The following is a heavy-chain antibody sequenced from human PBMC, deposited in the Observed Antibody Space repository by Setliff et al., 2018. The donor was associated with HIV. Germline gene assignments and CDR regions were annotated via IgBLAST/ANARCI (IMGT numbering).Heavy chain of an antibody. V-gene: IGHV3-23*01. CDR2: ISGGGGTT. D-gene: IGHD3-10*01. J-gene: IGHJ4*01. CDR3: AKRTSVGSLV. CDR1: GFTFSTYA. Sequence: ASVKVSCAASGFTFSTYAMTWVRQGPGKGLEWVSGISGGGGTTYYAAAVKGRFTISRDNSKNTLYLQMNSLRAEDTAVYYCAKRTSVGSLVWGQGTLVTVSS.